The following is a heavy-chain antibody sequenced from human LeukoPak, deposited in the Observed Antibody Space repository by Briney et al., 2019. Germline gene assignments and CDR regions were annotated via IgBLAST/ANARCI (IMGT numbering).Heavy chain of an antibody. CDR1: GFTVSSNY. CDR2: IYSGGST. V-gene: IGHV3-53*01. D-gene: IGHD3-9*01. J-gene: IGHJ4*02. CDR3: ATHATYYDILTGYYSY. Sequence: AGGSLRLSCAASGFTVSSNYMSWVRQAPGKGLEWVSVIYSGGSTYYADSVKGRFTISRDNSKNTLYLQMNSLRAEDTAVYYCATHATYYDILTGYYSYWGQGTLVTVSS.